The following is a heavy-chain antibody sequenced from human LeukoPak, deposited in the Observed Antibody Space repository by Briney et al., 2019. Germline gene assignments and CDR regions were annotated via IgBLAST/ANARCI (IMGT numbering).Heavy chain of an antibody. CDR2: IYSGGST. Sequence: PGGSLRLSCAASGFTVSSNYMSWVRQAPGKGLEGVSVIYSGGSTYYADSVKGRFTISGDNSKNTLYLQMNSLRAEDTAVYYCARVGIGGSYSYFDYWGQGTLVTVSS. CDR3: ARVGIGGSYSYFDY. CDR1: GFTVSSNY. D-gene: IGHD1-26*01. J-gene: IGHJ4*02. V-gene: IGHV3-53*01.